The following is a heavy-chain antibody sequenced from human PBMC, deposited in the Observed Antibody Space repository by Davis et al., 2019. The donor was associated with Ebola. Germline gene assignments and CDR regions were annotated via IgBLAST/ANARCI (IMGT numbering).Heavy chain of an antibody. J-gene: IGHJ5*02. D-gene: IGHD6-13*01. V-gene: IGHV3-74*01. CDR2: INSDGSST. CDR1: GFTFSSYW. CDR3: ARHRDGYLGFNWFDP. Sequence: GESLKISCAASGFTFSSYWMHWVRQAPGKGLVWVSRINSDGSSTSYADSVKGRFTISRDNAKNTLYLQMNCLRAEDTAVYYCARHRDGYLGFNWFDPWGQGTLVTVSS.